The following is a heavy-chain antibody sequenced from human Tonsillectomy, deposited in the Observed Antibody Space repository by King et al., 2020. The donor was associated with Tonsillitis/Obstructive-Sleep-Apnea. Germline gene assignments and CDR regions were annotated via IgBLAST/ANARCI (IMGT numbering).Heavy chain of an antibody. Sequence: VQLVESGGGLVQPGGSLRLSCAASGFTFSSYWMHWVRQAPGKGLVWVSRINSDGSSTSYADPVKGRFTISRDNATNTLYLQMNSLRAEDTAVYYCARDHGYCSSTSCYGGVNDWFDPWGQGTLVTVSS. V-gene: IGHV3-74*01. CDR2: INSDGSST. J-gene: IGHJ5*02. CDR3: ARDHGYCSSTSCYGGVNDWFDP. CDR1: GFTFSSYW. D-gene: IGHD2-2*01.